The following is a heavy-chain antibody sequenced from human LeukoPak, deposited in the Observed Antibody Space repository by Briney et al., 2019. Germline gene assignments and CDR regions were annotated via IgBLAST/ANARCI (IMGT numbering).Heavy chain of an antibody. D-gene: IGHD3-22*01. V-gene: IGHV3-30*02. CDR3: ASYDSSGYYSAAFDY. CDR1: GFTFSSYG. CDR2: IRYDGSNK. J-gene: IGHJ4*02. Sequence: GGSLRLSCAASGFTFSSYGMHWVRQAPGKGLEWVAFIRYDGSNKYYADSVKGRFTISRDNSKNTLYLQMNSLRAEDTAVYYCASYDSSGYYSAAFDYWGQGTPVTVSS.